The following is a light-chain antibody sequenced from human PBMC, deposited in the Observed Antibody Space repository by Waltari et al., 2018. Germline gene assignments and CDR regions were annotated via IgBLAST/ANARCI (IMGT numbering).Light chain of an antibody. CDR1: QSISKF. CDR3: HQYHTYLWT. Sequence: DIQMTQSPSPLSAFVGDRVTITCRASQSISKFLAWYQLKPGKAPKLLIYGASTLDGGVPSRFSGSGSGAEFTLTISSLQPDDVATYHCHQYHTYLWTFGQGTKVEIK. J-gene: IGKJ1*01. CDR2: GAS. V-gene: IGKV1-5*01.